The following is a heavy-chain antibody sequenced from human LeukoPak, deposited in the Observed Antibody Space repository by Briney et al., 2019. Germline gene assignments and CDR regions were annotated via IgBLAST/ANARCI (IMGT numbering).Heavy chain of an antibody. CDR1: GGSISSYY. J-gene: IGHJ5*02. CDR2: IYYSGST. Sequence: SETLSLTCTVSGGSISSYYWSWIRQPPGKGLEWIGYIYYSGSTNYNPSLKSRVTISVDTSKNQFSLKLSSVTAANTAVYYCARVRRGWFDPWGQGTLVTVSS. CDR3: ARVRRGWFDP. V-gene: IGHV4-59*01.